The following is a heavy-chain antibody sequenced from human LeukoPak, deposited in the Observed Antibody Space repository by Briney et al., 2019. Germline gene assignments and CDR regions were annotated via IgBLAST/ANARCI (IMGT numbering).Heavy chain of an antibody. CDR3: AGSLGYCTSNVCYLKY. D-gene: IGHD2-8*01. J-gene: IGHJ4*02. Sequence: ASVKVSCKASGYSFTAYDINWVRQATGQGLEWIGYINPNTGLTEYAQKFQGRVSLTRDTSITTAYMELNTLTSEDTAVYYCAGSLGYCTSNVCYLKYWGQGTLVTVSS. V-gene: IGHV1-8*01. CDR2: INPNTGLT. CDR1: GYSFTAYD.